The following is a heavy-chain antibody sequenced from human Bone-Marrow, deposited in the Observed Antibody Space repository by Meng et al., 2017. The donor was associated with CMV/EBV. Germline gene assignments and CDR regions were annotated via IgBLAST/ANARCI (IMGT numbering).Heavy chain of an antibody. CDR2: ISSSGSTI. D-gene: IGHD3-9*01. J-gene: IGHJ5*02. CDR1: GFTFSDYY. CDR3: ARGGYDILTGLGWFDP. Sequence: GESLKISCAASGFTFSDYYMSWIRQAPGKGLEWVSYISSSGSTIYYADSVKGRFTISRDNAKNSLYLQMNSLRAEDTAVYYCARGGYDILTGLGWFDPWGQGTLVTVYS. V-gene: IGHV3-11*01.